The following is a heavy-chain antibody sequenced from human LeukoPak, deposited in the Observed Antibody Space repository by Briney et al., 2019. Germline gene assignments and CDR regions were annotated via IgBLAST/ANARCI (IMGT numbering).Heavy chain of an antibody. Sequence: SETLSLTCTVSGGSVSSGSYYWSWIRQPPGKGLEWIGYIYYSGSTNYNPSLKSRVTISVDKSENQFSLKLSSVTAADTAVYYCARTLGYCSSSSCYRSLGWFDPWGQGTLVTVSS. CDR3: ARTLGYCSSSSCYRSLGWFDP. CDR2: IYYSGST. J-gene: IGHJ5*02. D-gene: IGHD2-2*02. CDR1: GGSVSSGSYY. V-gene: IGHV4-61*01.